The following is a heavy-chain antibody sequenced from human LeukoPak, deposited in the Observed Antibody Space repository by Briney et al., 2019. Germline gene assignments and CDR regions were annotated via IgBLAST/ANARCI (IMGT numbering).Heavy chain of an antibody. CDR3: ARDQVKTFDY. CDR2: ISSSGSNK. V-gene: IGHV3-11*01. Sequence: GGSVSLFCAASGFTFCDYYMRWMRHARGEGVVWVSYISSSGSNKYYADSVKGRFTISRDNAKNSLYLQMNSLRAEDTAGYYCARDQVKTFDYWGQGTLVTVSS. J-gene: IGHJ4*02. CDR1: GFTFCDYY.